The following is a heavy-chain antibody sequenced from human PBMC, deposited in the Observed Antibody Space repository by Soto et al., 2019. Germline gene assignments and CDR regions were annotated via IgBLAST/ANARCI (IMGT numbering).Heavy chain of an antibody. J-gene: IGHJ4*02. CDR1: GGSFSGYY. V-gene: IGHV4-34*01. CDR3: ARGPSIAAPRRAKFDY. CDR2: INHSGST. D-gene: IGHD6-6*01. Sequence: SETLSLTCAVYGGSFSGYYWSWIRQPPGKGLEWIGEINHSGSTNYNPSLKSRVTISVDTSKNQFSLKLSSVTAADTAVYYCARGPSIAAPRRAKFDYWGQGTLVTVSS.